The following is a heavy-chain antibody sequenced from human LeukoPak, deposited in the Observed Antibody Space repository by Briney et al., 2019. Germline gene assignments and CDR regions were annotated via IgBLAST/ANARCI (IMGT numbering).Heavy chain of an antibody. CDR1: GYTFTSYY. D-gene: IGHD5-18*01. Sequence: GASVKVSCKASGYTFTSYYMHWVRQAPGQGLEWMGIINPSGGSTSYAQKFQGRVTMTRDTSTSTVYMELSSLRSEDTAVYYCARAFLDTAMVIWFDPWGQGTLVTASS. V-gene: IGHV1-46*01. J-gene: IGHJ5*02. CDR3: ARAFLDTAMVIWFDP. CDR2: INPSGGST.